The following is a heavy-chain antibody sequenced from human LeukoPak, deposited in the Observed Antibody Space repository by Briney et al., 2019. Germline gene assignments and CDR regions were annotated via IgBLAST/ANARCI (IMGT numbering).Heavy chain of an antibody. Sequence: GASVKVSCKASGYTFTGYYMHWVRQAPGQGLEWKGWINPNSGGTNYAQKFQGRVTMTRDTSISTAYMELSRLRSDDTAVYYCAREWPDCSSTSCYYDYFDYWGQGTLVTVSS. J-gene: IGHJ4*02. V-gene: IGHV1-2*02. CDR1: GYTFTGYY. D-gene: IGHD2-2*01. CDR3: AREWPDCSSTSCYYDYFDY. CDR2: INPNSGGT.